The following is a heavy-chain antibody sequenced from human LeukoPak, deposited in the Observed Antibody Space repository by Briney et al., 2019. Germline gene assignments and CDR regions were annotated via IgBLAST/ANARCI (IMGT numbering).Heavy chain of an antibody. J-gene: IGHJ4*02. CDR1: GGTFSSYA. Sequence: SVKVSCKASGGTFSSYAISWVQQPPGQGLKWMGRIIPIFGIANYAQKFQGRVTITADKSTSTAYMELSSLRSEDTAVYYCARINDYGDYGSDYWGQGTLVTVSS. V-gene: IGHV1-69*04. D-gene: IGHD4-17*01. CDR2: IIPIFGIA. CDR3: ARINDYGDYGSDY.